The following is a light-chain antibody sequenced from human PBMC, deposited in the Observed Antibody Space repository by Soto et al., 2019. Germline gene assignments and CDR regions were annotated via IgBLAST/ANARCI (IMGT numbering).Light chain of an antibody. CDR2: GAS. Sequence: EVEIPHTQATLSLRPWKRATLWFRASQSVSTNLAWYQQRPGQAPRLLIYGASARATGVPARFTGSGSGTEFTCSLSSLQSEDFAIYYCHQYNNWRTFGQGTRLEIK. CDR3: HQYNNWRT. V-gene: IGKV3-15*01. CDR1: QSVSTN. J-gene: IGKJ5*01.